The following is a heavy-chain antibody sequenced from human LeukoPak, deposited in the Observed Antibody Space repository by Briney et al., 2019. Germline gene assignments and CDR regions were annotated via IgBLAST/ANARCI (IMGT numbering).Heavy chain of an antibody. CDR3: ARIFGVVIS. V-gene: IGHV3-48*01. CDR1: GFTFSSYS. Sequence: GGSLRLSCAASGFTFSSYSMNWVRQAPGKGLEWVSYISSSSSTIYYADSVKGRFTISRDNAKNSLYLQVNSLRAEDTAVYYCARIFGVVISWGQGTLVTVSS. D-gene: IGHD3-3*01. J-gene: IGHJ4*02. CDR2: ISSSSSTI.